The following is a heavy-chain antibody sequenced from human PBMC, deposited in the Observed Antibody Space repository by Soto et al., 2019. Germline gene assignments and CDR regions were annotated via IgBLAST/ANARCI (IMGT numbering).Heavy chain of an antibody. CDR1: GYTFTGYY. Sequence: PSVKVSCKASGYTFTGYYMHWVRQAPGQGLEWMGWINPNSGGTNYAQKCQGRVTMTRDTSISTAYMELSTLRSDDTAVYYCARLSSSSYWGQGTLVTVSS. D-gene: IGHD6-6*01. CDR3: ARLSSSSY. J-gene: IGHJ4*02. V-gene: IGHV1-2*02. CDR2: INPNSGGT.